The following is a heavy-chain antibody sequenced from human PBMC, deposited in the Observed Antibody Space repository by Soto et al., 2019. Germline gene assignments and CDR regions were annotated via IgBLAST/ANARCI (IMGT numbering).Heavy chain of an antibody. CDR3: ARGGSWFDP. CDR2: IYFTGST. CDR1: SGSTSPHY. J-gene: IGHJ5*02. V-gene: IGHV4-59*11. Sequence: SETLSLTCTVSSGSTSPHYWSWIRQSPGKGLEWIAYIYFTGSTNYNPSLKSRVTISIDTSKNQFSLKLTSVTAADTAVYYCARGGSWFDPWGQGTLVTVSS.